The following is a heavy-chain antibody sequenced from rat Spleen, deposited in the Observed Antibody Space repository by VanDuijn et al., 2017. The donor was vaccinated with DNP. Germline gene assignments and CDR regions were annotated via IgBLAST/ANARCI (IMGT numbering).Heavy chain of an antibody. CDR2: VNSADIT. J-gene: IGHJ4*01. Sequence: EVQLQESGPGLVKPSQSLSLTCSVTGYSITRNYRWNWIRKFPGNKLEWMRYVNSADITYYNPSLKRRISITRDTSKNQFFLQLNSLTTEDTATYYCARLRLEWEVRAMDAWGQGTSVTVSS. D-gene: IGHD1-1*01. CDR1: GYSITRNYR. CDR3: ARLRLEWEVRAMDA. V-gene: IGHV3-3*01.